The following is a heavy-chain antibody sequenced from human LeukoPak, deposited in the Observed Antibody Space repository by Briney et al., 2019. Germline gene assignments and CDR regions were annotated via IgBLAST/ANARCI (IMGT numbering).Heavy chain of an antibody. V-gene: IGHV4-34*01. CDR3: ARGGYYTYNWFDP. J-gene: IGHJ5*02. CDR1: GGSFSGYY. D-gene: IGHD3-3*01. CDR2: INHSGST. Sequence: SETLSLTCAVYGGSFSGYYWSWIRQPPGKGLEWIGEINHSGSTNYNPSLKSRVTISVNTSKNQFSLKLSSVTAADTAVYYCARGGYYTYNWFDPWGQGTLVTVSS.